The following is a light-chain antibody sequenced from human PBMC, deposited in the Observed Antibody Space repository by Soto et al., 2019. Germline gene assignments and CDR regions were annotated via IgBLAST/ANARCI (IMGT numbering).Light chain of an antibody. CDR3: SSYTSSSTVV. V-gene: IGLV2-14*01. CDR1: SSDVGGYNY. CDR2: EVS. Sequence: ALTQPASVSGSPGQSITISCTGTSSDVGGYNYVSWYQQHPGKAPKLMIYEVSNRPSGVSNRFSGSKSGNTASLTISGLQAEDEADYYCSSYTSSSTVVFGGGTKVTVL. J-gene: IGLJ2*01.